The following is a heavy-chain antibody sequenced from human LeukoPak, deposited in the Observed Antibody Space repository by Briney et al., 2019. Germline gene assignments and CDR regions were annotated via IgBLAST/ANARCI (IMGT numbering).Heavy chain of an antibody. J-gene: IGHJ4*02. V-gene: IGHV1-18*01. Sequence: ASVKVSFKSTGYTFTSYGSSWVRPAPGQGLEWMAWISGYNGNTNSAQKFQGRVTISTYTSTSTAYMDVRRLRSDDTAVYYCARDERSSCRGDSCYYFDYWGQGTLVTVSP. CDR1: GYTFTSYG. CDR2: ISGYNGNT. CDR3: ARDERSSCRGDSCYYFDY. D-gene: IGHD2-15*01.